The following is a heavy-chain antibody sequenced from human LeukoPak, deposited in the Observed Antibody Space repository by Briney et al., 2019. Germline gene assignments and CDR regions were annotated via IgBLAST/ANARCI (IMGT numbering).Heavy chain of an antibody. CDR3: TRGSLSGSSRDY. CDR2: MNPNTGDK. Sequence: ASVRVSCKASGYTFTGYDINWVRQATGQGLEWMGWMNPNTGDKGYAQKFQGRVTMTSNTSIDTAYMELSGLRSEDTAVYYCTRGSLSGSSRDYWGQGTLVTVSS. CDR1: GYTFTGYD. J-gene: IGHJ4*02. D-gene: IGHD1-26*01. V-gene: IGHV1-8*01.